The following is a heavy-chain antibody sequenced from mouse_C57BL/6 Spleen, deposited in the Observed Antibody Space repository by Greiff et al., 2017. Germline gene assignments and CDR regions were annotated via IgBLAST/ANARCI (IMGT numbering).Heavy chain of an antibody. V-gene: IGHV5-16*02. J-gene: IGHJ4*01. CDR3: TRRGLLSDYAMDY. CDR2: IRYDGSST. CDR1: GFTFSDYY. D-gene: IGHD2-10*01. Sequence: EVMLVESEGGLVQPGSSMKLSCTASGFTFSDYYMAWVRPVPEKGLEWVANIRYDGSSTHYLDSLKSRFIISRDNAKNILYLQMSSLKSEDTATCYCTRRGLLSDYAMDYWGQGTSVTVSS.